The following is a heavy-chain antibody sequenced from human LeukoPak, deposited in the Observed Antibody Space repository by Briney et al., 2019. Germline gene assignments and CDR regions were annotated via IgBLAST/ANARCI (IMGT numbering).Heavy chain of an antibody. CDR2: ISSSSSYI. CDR1: GFTFSSYG. Sequence: PGGSLRVSCAASGFTFSSYGMHWVRQAPGKGLEWVSSISSSSSYIYYADSVKGRFTISRENAKNSLYLQMNSLRAEDTAVYYCARDLGIYSSSTSCSSYWGQGTLVPVSS. J-gene: IGHJ4*02. D-gene: IGHD2-2*01. V-gene: IGHV3-21*01. CDR3: ARDLGIYSSSTSCSSY.